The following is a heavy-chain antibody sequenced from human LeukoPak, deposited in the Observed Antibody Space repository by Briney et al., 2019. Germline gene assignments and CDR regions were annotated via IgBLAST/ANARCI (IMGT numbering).Heavy chain of an antibody. CDR1: GFTFSSYA. V-gene: IGHV3-23*01. Sequence: GASLRLSCAASGFTFSSYAMSWVRQAPGKGLEWVSAISGSGGSTYYADSVKGRFTISRDNSKDTLCLQMNSLRAEDTAVYYCLSSGCYKSYYYYYGMDVWGQGTTVTVSS. J-gene: IGHJ6*02. CDR2: ISGSGGST. CDR3: LSSGCYKSYYYYYGMDV. D-gene: IGHD6-19*01.